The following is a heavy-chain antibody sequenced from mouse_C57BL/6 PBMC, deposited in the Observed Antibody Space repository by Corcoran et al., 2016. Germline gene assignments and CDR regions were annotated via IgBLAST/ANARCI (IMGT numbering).Heavy chain of an antibody. D-gene: IGHD1-1*01. Sequence: EVQLQQSGPELVKPGASVKISCKASGYTFTDYYMNWVKQSHGKSLEWIGVINPYNGGTSYNQKFKGKATLTVDKSSSTAYMELNSLTSEDSAVYYCARGAMNYGSSYGAYWGQGTLVTVSA. CDR1: GYTFTDYY. V-gene: IGHV1-19*01. CDR2: INPYNGGT. CDR3: ARGAMNYGSSYGAY. J-gene: IGHJ3*01.